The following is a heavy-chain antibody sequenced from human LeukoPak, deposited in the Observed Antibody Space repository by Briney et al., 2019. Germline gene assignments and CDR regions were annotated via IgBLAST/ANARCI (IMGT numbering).Heavy chain of an antibody. D-gene: IGHD5-18*01. CDR2: INRSGST. J-gene: IGHJ4*02. CDR3: ASSLVRADMVTGIDY. V-gene: IGHV4-34*01. Sequence: SSETLSLTCAVYGESFSGYYWIWIRQPPGKGLEWIGEINRSGSTTYNPSLKSRVTISLDTSKNQFSLKLSSVTAADTAVYYCASSLVRADMVTGIDYWGQGTLVTVSS. CDR1: GESFSGYY.